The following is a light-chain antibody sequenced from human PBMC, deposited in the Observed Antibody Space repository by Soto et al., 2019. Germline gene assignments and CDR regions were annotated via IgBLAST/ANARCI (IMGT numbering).Light chain of an antibody. CDR1: QGISSN. CDR3: LQDRSHFWT. J-gene: IGKJ1*01. V-gene: IGKV1-9*01. Sequence: DIQLTESPSFLSASVGDRVTITCGASQGISSNLAWYQQKPGKAPKLLIYAASTLQSGVPSRFSGSGSGTEFTLTISSLQPDDSATYYCLQDRSHFWTFGQGTKVDIK. CDR2: AAS.